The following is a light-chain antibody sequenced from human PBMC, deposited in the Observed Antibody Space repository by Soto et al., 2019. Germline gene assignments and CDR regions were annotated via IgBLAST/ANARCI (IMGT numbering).Light chain of an antibody. V-gene: IGKV1-5*03. CDR1: QSISDW. CDR3: QQYRGYSRA. J-gene: IGKJ1*01. Sequence: DIQMTQSPSTLSASIGDRVTITCRASQSISDWLAWYQQKPGKDPKLLIYRASNLESGVPSRYSGSASGTDFTPTISSLQPDDFATYSCQQYRGYSRAFGQGTKGEIK. CDR2: RAS.